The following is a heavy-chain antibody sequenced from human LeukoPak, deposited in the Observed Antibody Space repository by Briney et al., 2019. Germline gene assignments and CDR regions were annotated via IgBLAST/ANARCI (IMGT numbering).Heavy chain of an antibody. V-gene: IGHV3-7*01. CDR3: AGRSGSYVFGFEDY. D-gene: IGHD1-26*01. CDR2: IKQDGSEK. J-gene: IGHJ4*02. Sequence: GGSLRLSCAASGFTFSSYWMSWVRQAPGKGLEWVANIKQDGSEKYYVDSVKGRFTISRDNAKNSLYLQMNSLRAEDTAVYYCAGRSGSYVFGFEDYWGQGTLVTVSS. CDR1: GFTFSSYW.